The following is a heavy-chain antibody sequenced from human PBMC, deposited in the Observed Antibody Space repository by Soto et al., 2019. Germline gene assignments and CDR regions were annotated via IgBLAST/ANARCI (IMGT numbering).Heavy chain of an antibody. Sequence: SETLSLTCTVSVGSISSSTYYWGWMRQPPGKGLEWIASFFIGGNTYYNPSLKSRVTISVDTSKNQFSLKLSSVTAADPAVYFCARRHGLDIDAYYWGQGILVTVSS. CDR3: ARRHGLDIDAYY. J-gene: IGHJ4*02. CDR2: FFIGGNT. V-gene: IGHV4-39*01. D-gene: IGHD3-10*01. CDR1: VGSISSSTYY.